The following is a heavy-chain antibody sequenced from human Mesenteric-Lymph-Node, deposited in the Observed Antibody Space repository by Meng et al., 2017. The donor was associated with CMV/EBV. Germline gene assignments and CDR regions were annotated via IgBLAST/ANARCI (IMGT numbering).Heavy chain of an antibody. D-gene: IGHD3-9*01. Sequence: GGSLRLSCAASGFIFSSYDMSWVRQAPGKGLEWVSGISGSGGSTYYADSVKGRFTISRDNSKNTLYLQMNSLRAEDTAVYYCARVGGYFDWLLRENNYYYYGMDVWGQGTTVTVSS. J-gene: IGHJ6*02. CDR1: GFIFSSYD. CDR2: ISGSGGST. V-gene: IGHV3-23*01. CDR3: ARVGGYFDWLLRENNYYYYGMDV.